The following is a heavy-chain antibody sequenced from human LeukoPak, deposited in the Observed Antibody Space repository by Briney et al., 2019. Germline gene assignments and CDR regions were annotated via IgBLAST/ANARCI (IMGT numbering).Heavy chain of an antibody. J-gene: IGHJ6*04. D-gene: IGHD6-19*01. CDR3: AREEERSGWYNSYYGMDV. Sequence: GGSLRLSCAASGFTFSSYEMNWVRQAPGKGLEWVSYISSSGSTIYYADSVKGRFTISRDNAKNSLYLQMNSLRAEDTAVYYCAREEERSGWYNSYYGMDVWGKGTTVTVSS. CDR1: GFTFSSYE. V-gene: IGHV3-48*03. CDR2: ISSSGSTI.